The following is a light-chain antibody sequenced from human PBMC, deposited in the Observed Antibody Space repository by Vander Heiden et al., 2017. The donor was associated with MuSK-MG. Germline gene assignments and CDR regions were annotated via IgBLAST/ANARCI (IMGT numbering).Light chain of an antibody. CDR2: KDN. CDR1: ALSEQV. Sequence: SSALTQPPSMSVSPGQTARITCSGEALSEQVACWYQQTPGQAPVLVIYKDNERHSGIPERFSGSTSGTTVTLTISGVQAEEEADYYCQSTDRRATYVVFGGGTRLTVL. V-gene: IGLV3-25*02. J-gene: IGLJ2*01. CDR3: QSTDRRATYVV.